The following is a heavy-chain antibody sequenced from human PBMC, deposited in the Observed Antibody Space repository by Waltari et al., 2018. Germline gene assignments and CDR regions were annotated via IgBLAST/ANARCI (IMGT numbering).Heavy chain of an antibody. Sequence: QLQLQESGPGLGKPSETLSLTCTVSGGSISSYYWSWIRQSPGKGLEWIGYISYSGSTNYHPSLKSRVTISVDTSKNEVSLKVTYVTPVDTAIYYCARGGSTSESFDVWGQGTMVTVSS. CDR2: ISYSGST. CDR3: ARGGSTSESFDV. V-gene: IGHV4-59*01. CDR1: GGSISSYY. D-gene: IGHD3-10*01. J-gene: IGHJ3*01.